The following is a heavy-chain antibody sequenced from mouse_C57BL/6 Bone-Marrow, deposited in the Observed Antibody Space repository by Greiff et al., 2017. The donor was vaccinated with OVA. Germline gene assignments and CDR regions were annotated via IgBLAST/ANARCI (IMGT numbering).Heavy chain of an antibody. D-gene: IGHD1-1*02. CDR3: AVGFPPPY. Sequence: QVQLQQSGAELVKPGASVKISCKASGYAFSSSWMNWVKQRPGKGLEWIGQIYPGDGDTNYNGQFKGKATLTADKSSSTAYMQLSSLTSEDSAVYFCAVGFPPPYWGQGTLVTVSA. CDR1: GYAFSSSW. V-gene: IGHV1-80*01. J-gene: IGHJ3*01. CDR2: IYPGDGDT.